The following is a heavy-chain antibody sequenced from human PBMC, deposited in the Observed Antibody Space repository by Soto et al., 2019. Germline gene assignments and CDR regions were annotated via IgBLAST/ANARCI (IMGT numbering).Heavy chain of an antibody. CDR2: IYYSGST. CDR3: ARLNGYCVSTGCHGYYGMDV. J-gene: IGHJ6*02. D-gene: IGHD2-2*03. V-gene: IGHV4-59*08. CDR1: GGSISSYY. Sequence: SETLSLTCTVSGGSISSYYWSWIRQPPGKRLEWIGYIYYSGSTNYNPSLKSRVTISVDTSKNEFSLRLSSVTAADTAVYYCARLNGYCVSTGCHGYYGMDVWGQGTTVTVSS.